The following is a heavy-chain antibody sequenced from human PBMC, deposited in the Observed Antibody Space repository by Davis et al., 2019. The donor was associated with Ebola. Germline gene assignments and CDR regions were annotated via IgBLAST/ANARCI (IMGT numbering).Heavy chain of an antibody. CDR1: GYRFTSYY. D-gene: IGHD3-22*01. J-gene: IGHJ3*02. Sequence: SVNVSCKASGYRFTSYYMHWVRQAPGQGLEWMGIINPITGGTSYAQNFQVRVNMTRDTSTSTVYMELSSLRSEDTAVYYCAREGGRYYDSSGYVFDIWGQGTMVKVSS. CDR3: AREGGRYYDSSGYVFDI. V-gene: IGHV1-46*01. CDR2: INPITGGT.